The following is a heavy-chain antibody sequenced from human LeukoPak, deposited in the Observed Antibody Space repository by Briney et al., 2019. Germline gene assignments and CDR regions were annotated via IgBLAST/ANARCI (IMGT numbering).Heavy chain of an antibody. J-gene: IGHJ4*02. Sequence: GGSLRLSCAASGFTFSSYWMHWVRQAPGKGLVWVSRINTDGSSTSYADSVKGRFTISRDNAKNSLYLQMNSLRAEDTAVYYCASFSNGWSSPFDYWGQGTLVTVSS. CDR1: GFTFSSYW. CDR3: ASFSNGWSSPFDY. CDR2: INTDGSST. D-gene: IGHD6-19*01. V-gene: IGHV3-74*01.